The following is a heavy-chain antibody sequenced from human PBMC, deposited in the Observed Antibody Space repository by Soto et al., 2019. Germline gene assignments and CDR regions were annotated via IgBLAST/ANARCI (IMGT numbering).Heavy chain of an antibody. CDR3: ARDRAPGWAYYYGMDV. J-gene: IGHJ6*02. CDR2: INPSSGST. Sequence: ASVKVSCKASGNTFTSYYMHWVRQAPGQGLEWMGIINPSSGSTSYAQKFQGRVTMTRDTSTSTVYMELSSLRSEDTAVYYCARDRAPGWAYYYGMDVWGQGTTVTVYS. V-gene: IGHV1-46*03. CDR1: GNTFTSYY. D-gene: IGHD1-26*01.